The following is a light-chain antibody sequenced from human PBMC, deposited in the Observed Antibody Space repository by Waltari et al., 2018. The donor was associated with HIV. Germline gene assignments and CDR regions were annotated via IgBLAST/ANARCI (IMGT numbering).Light chain of an antibody. Sequence: EIVMTQSPATLSVSPGERPTLSCRASPSVSRGLACFQQKPGQVPTLLMYGSSIRATDIPARFSGSGSGTEFTLTINNRQSEEFAIYYCQQYNNWPWTFGQGTKVEI. J-gene: IGKJ1*01. CDR3: QQYNNWPWT. V-gene: IGKV3-15*01. CDR2: GSS. CDR1: PSVSRG.